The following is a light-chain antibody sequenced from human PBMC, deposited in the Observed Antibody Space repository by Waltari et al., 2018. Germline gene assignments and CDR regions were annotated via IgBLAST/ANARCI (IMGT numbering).Light chain of an antibody. CDR1: ISNIGTHY. CDR3: ATRDEGPTVV. CDR2: LTP. V-gene: IGLV1-47*01. J-gene: IGLJ2*01. Sequence: QSVLTQPPSASGTPGQSVTISCSGSISNIGTHYVYCYQQLPGTAPQRPIYLTPRPASGVPCRSSAAKSGASAARAISGLRFEDEADYYCATRDEGPTVVFGGGTKLTVL.